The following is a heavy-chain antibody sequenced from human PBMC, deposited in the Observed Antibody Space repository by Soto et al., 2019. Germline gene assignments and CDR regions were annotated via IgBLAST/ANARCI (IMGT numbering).Heavy chain of an antibody. D-gene: IGHD4-17*01. CDR3: ERSDYGDYGQNDY. Sequence: QVQLQESGPGLVKPSETLSLTCTVSGGSVSSGSYYWSWIRQPPGKGLEWIGYIYYSGSTNYNPSLKSRVTISVDTSKNQFSLKLSSVTAADTAVYYCERSDYGDYGQNDYWGQGTLVTVSS. CDR2: IYYSGST. CDR1: GGSVSSGSYY. V-gene: IGHV4-61*01. J-gene: IGHJ4*02.